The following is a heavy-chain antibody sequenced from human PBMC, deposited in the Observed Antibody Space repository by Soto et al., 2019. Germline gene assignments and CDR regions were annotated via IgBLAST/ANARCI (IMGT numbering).Heavy chain of an antibody. CDR1: GYTFTSYA. Sequence: ASVKVSCKASGYTFTSYAIHWVRQAPGQRLEWMGWINAGNGNTKYSQKFQGRVIITRDASAGTAYMELRSLRSEDTAVYYCATPIVAFYWGQGTLVTVSS. J-gene: IGHJ4*02. D-gene: IGHD5-12*01. CDR2: INAGNGNT. CDR3: ATPIVAFY. V-gene: IGHV1-3*01.